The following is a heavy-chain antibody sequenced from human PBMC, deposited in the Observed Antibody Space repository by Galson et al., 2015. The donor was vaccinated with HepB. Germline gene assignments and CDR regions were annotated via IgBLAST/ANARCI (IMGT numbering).Heavy chain of an antibody. CDR2: ISSSSSYI. CDR1: GFTFSSYS. V-gene: IGHV3-21*01. D-gene: IGHD6-13*01. CDR3: ARDMYSSSWYLYYYYYMDV. J-gene: IGHJ6*03. Sequence: SLRLSCAASGFTFSSYSMNWVRQAPGKGLEWVSSISSSSSYIYYADSVKGRFTISRDNAKNSLYLQMNSLRAEDTAVYYCARDMYSSSWYLYYYYYMDVWGKGTTVTVSS.